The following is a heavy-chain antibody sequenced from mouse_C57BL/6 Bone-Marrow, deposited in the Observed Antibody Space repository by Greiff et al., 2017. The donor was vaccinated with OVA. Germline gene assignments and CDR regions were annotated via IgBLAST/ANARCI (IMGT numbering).Heavy chain of an antibody. CDR2: IYPRDGST. Sequence: QVQLKESDAELVKPGASVKISCKVSGYTFTDHTIHWMKQRPEQGLEWIGYIYPRDGSTKYNEKFKGKATLTADKSSSTAYMQLNSLTSEDSAVYFCASIYYYGSSPYAMDYWGQGTSVTVSS. J-gene: IGHJ4*01. CDR1: GYTFTDHT. CDR3: ASIYYYGSSPYAMDY. V-gene: IGHV1-78*01. D-gene: IGHD1-1*01.